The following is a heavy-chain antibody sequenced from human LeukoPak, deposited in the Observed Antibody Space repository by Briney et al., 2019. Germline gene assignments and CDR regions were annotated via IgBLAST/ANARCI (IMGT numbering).Heavy chain of an antibody. Sequence: GASVKVSCKASGYTFTGYYMHWVRQAPGQGLEWMGWINPNSGGTNYAQKFQGRVTMTRDTSISTAYMELSRLRSDDTAVYYCARASDILTGYSLYYMDVWGKGTTVTVSS. D-gene: IGHD3-9*01. CDR3: ARASDILTGYSLYYMDV. V-gene: IGHV1-2*02. J-gene: IGHJ6*03. CDR2: INPNSGGT. CDR1: GYTFTGYY.